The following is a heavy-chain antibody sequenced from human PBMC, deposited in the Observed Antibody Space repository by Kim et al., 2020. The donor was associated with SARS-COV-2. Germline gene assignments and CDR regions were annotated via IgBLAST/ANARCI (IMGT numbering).Heavy chain of an antibody. CDR3: AKDFRYSGYDSFDY. Sequence: ADSVKGRFTISRDNSKNTLSLQMNSLRAEDTAVYYCAKDFRYSGYDSFDYWGQGTLVTVSS. V-gene: IGHV3-23*01. J-gene: IGHJ4*02. D-gene: IGHD5-12*01.